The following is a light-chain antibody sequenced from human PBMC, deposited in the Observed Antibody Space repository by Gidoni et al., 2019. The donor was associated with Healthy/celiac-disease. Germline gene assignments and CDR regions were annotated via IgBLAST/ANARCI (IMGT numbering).Light chain of an antibody. Sequence: EIVLTQSTGTLSLSPGERATLSCRASQSVSSSYLAWYQQKPGQAPRLLSYGASSRATGIPERFSGSGSGTDFTLTISRLEPEDFAVYYCQQDGSSLWTFXXXTKVEIK. V-gene: IGKV3-20*01. CDR2: GAS. CDR3: QQDGSSLWT. CDR1: QSVSSSY. J-gene: IGKJ1*01.